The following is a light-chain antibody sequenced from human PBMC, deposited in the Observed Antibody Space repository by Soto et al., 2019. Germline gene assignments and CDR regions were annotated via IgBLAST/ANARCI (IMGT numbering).Light chain of an antibody. CDR2: RTN. CDR1: SSNIGSNT. Sequence: QSVLTQPPSASGTPGQTVTVSCSGSSSNIGSNTVTWYQQLPGTALKLLISRTNQRPSGVPDRFSGSKSGTSGSLTISGLQSEDEAYSYCAAWDDSLTGPVFGGGTTLTVL. J-gene: IGLJ2*01. V-gene: IGLV1-44*01. CDR3: AAWDDSLTGPV.